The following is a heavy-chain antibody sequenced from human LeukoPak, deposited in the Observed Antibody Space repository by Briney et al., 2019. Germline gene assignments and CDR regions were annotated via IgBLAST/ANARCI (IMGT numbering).Heavy chain of an antibody. D-gene: IGHD6-6*01. J-gene: IGHJ6*03. V-gene: IGHV1-69*06. CDR1: GGTFSSYA. Sequence: ASVKVSCKASGGTFSSYAISWVRQAPGQGLEWMGGIIPIFGTANYAQKFQGRVTITADKSTSTAYMEVSSLKSEDTAVYYCASRPYSTSSPYDFYYYMDVWGKGTTVTVSS. CDR3: ASRPYSTSSPYDFYYYMDV. CDR2: IIPIFGTA.